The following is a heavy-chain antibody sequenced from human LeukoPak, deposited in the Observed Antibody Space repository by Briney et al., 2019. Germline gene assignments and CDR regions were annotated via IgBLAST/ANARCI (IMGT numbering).Heavy chain of an antibody. V-gene: IGHV3-23*01. CDR1: GFTFSSYG. CDR2: ISGSGGST. J-gene: IGHJ4*02. CDR3: AKNTMIVGEVDY. Sequence: GGSLRLSCAASGFTFSSYGMSWVRQAPGKGLEWVSAISGSGGSTYYADSVKGRFTISRDNSKNTLYLQMNSLRAEDTAVYYCAKNTMIVGEVDYWGQGTLVTVSS. D-gene: IGHD3-22*01.